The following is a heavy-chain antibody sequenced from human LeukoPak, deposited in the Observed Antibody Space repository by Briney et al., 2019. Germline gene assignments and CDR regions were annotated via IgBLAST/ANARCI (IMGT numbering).Heavy chain of an antibody. J-gene: IGHJ3*02. V-gene: IGHV1-2*02. Sequence: GASVKVSCRASGYTFTGYYMHWVRQAPGQGLEWMGWINPNSGGTNYAQKFQGRVTMTRDTSISTAYMELSRLRSDDTAVYYCARGSYGGNSGTAFDIWGQGTMVTVSS. D-gene: IGHD4-23*01. CDR2: INPNSGGT. CDR1: GYTFTGYY. CDR3: ARGSYGGNSGTAFDI.